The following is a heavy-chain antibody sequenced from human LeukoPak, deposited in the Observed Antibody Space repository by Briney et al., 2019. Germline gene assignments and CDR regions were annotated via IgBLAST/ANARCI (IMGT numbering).Heavy chain of an antibody. Sequence: PGGSLRLSCAASGFTFSKYWMLWVRQAPGKGLESVSRINTDGTVTTYADSVKGRFTVCRDNADNTMFLQMNSVRDEDTAVYYCATKQWLAPPPDSWGQGTPVTVSS. CDR2: INTDGTVT. CDR3: ATKQWLAPPPDS. V-gene: IGHV3-74*01. D-gene: IGHD6-19*01. J-gene: IGHJ4*02. CDR1: GFTFSKYW.